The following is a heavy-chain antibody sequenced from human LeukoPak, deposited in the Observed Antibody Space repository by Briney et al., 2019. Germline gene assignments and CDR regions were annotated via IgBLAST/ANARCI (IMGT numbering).Heavy chain of an antibody. J-gene: IGHJ4*02. CDR2: IYTSGST. CDR1: GGSISSGSYY. D-gene: IGHD3-3*01. V-gene: IGHV4-61*02. CDR3: ARRAPYYDFWSPVYFDY. Sequence: SQTLSLTCTVSGGSISSGSYYWSWIRQPAGKGLEWIGRIYTSGSTNYNPSLKSRVTISVDTSKNQFSLKLGSVTAADTAVYYCARRAPYYDFWSPVYFDYWGQGTLVTVSS.